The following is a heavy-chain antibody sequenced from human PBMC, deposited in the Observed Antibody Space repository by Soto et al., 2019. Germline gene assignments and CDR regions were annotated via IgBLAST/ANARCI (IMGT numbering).Heavy chain of an antibody. J-gene: IGHJ6*02. Sequence: SETLSLTCTVSGGSISSGDYYWSWIRQPPGKGLEWIGYIYYSGSTYCNPSLKSRVTISVDTSKNQFSLKLSSVTAADTAVYYCARERLPGSYYGMDVWGQGTTVTVSS. CDR1: GGSISSGDYY. CDR3: ARERLPGSYYGMDV. D-gene: IGHD6-25*01. V-gene: IGHV4-30-4*01. CDR2: IYYSGST.